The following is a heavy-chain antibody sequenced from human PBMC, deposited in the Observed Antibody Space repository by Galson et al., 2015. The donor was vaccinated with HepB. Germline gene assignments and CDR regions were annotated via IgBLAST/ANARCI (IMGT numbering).Heavy chain of an antibody. V-gene: IGHV3-30*02. Sequence: SLRLSCAASGLTFSSYGMHWVRQAPGKGLEWVAFIRYDGSNKYYADSVKGRFTISRDNSKNTLYLQMNSLRAEDTAVYYCAKDREAGYYDSSGVFDYWGQGTLVTVSS. CDR1: GLTFSSYG. CDR3: AKDREAGYYDSSGVFDY. D-gene: IGHD3-22*01. J-gene: IGHJ4*02. CDR2: IRYDGSNK.